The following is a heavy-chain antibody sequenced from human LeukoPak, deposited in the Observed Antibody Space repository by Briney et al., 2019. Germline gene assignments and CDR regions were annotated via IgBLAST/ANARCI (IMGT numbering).Heavy chain of an antibody. V-gene: IGHV3-64*04. D-gene: IGHD3-10*01. CDR2: INQNGGTT. CDR1: GFSFSDCI. Sequence: GGPLRLSCSASGFSFSDCIMNWVRQAPGKGLEHVSLINQNGGTTYYADSVKGRFTISRDNSKNTLYLQMNSLRAEDTAVYYCAKDMRGNYYGSLEYWGQGTLVTVSS. CDR3: AKDMRGNYYGSLEY. J-gene: IGHJ4*02.